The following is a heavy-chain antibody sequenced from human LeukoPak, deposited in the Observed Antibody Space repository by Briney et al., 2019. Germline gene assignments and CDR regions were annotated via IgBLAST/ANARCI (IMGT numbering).Heavy chain of an antibody. CDR3: ARVRPPYGDYEVFWFDP. CDR1: GGTFSSYA. Sequence: SVKVSCKASGGTFSSYAISWVRQAPGQGLEWMGRTIPIFGTANYAQKFQGRVTITTDESTSTAYMELSSLRSEDTAVYYCARVRPPYGDYEVFWFDPWGQGTLVTVSS. V-gene: IGHV1-69*05. CDR2: TIPIFGTA. J-gene: IGHJ5*02. D-gene: IGHD4-17*01.